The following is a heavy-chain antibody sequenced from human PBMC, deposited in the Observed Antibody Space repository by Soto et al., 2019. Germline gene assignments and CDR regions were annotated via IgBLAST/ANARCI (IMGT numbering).Heavy chain of an antibody. V-gene: IGHV4-59*01. Sequence: SETLSLTCTVSGGSISSYYWSWIRQPPGKGLEWIGYIYYSGSTNYNPSLKSRITISVDTSKNQFSLKLSSVTAADTAVYYCAGRSTWGSYRYSYFDVWGQGTRVTVSS. CDR2: IYYSGST. D-gene: IGHD3-16*02. CDR3: AGRSTWGSYRYSYFDV. J-gene: IGHJ4*02. CDR1: GGSISSYY.